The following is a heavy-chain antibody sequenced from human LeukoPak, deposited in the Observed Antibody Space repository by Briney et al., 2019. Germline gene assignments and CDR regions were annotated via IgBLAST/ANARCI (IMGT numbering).Heavy chain of an antibody. J-gene: IGHJ3*02. Sequence: GGSLRLSCAASGFSFSDYYMSWIRQAPGKGLKWISYISGGSTYTNYADSVKGRFNISRDNAKRSLYLQMNSLRAEDTAVYYCARVKAFDIWGQGTMVTVSS. CDR2: ISGGSTYT. CDR3: ARVKAFDI. CDR1: GFSFSDYY. V-gene: IGHV3-11*06.